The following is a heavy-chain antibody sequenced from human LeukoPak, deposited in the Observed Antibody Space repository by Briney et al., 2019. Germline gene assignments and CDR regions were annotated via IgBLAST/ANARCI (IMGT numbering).Heavy chain of an antibody. D-gene: IGHD3-22*01. CDR3: IPRGDSRTNFNY. CDR2: ISWNGGDI. Sequence: GGSLRLSCVASGFTFDDYAMHWVRQAPGKGLEWVSGISWNGGDIDYADSVRGRFTISRDNAKNSLYLQMNSLRAEDTALYYCIPRGDSRTNFNYWGQGTLVTVSS. J-gene: IGHJ4*02. CDR1: GFTFDDYA. V-gene: IGHV3-9*01.